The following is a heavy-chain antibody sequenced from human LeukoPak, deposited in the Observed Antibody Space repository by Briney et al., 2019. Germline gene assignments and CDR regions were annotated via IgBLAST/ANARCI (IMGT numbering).Heavy chain of an antibody. CDR3: ARAGSSDPYYYMDV. V-gene: IGHV3-48*01. CDR2: ISSSGSTK. J-gene: IGHJ6*03. Sequence: GGSLRLSCAASGFTFSSFSMKWVRQAPGKGLEWVSCISSSGSTKYYADSVKGRFTISRDNAKNSLYLQMISLRAEDTAVYYCARAGSSDPYYYMDVWGKGTTVTVSS. CDR1: GFTFSSFS. D-gene: IGHD6-25*01.